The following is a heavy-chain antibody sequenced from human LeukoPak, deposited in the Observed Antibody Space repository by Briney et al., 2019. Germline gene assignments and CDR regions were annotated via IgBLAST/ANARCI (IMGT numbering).Heavy chain of an antibody. J-gene: IGHJ3*02. CDR1: GYTFTSYA. CDR3: ARGTGYSYGLDDAFDI. CDR2: INAGNGNT. Sequence: ASVKVSCKASGYTFTSYAMHWVRQAPGQRLEWMGWINAGNGNTKYSQKFQGRVTITRDTSASTAYMELSSLRSEDTAVYYCARGTGYSYGLDDAFDIWGRGTMVTVSS. D-gene: IGHD5-18*01. V-gene: IGHV1-3*01.